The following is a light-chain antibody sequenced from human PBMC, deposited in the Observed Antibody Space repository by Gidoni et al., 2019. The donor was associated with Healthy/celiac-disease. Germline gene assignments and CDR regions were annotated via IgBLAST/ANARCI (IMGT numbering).Light chain of an antibody. V-gene: IGLV2-14*01. CDR2: EVS. Sequence: QSALTQPASVSGYPGQSITISCTGTSSDVGGYNYVSWYQQHPGKAPKLMIYEVSNRPSGVSNRLSGSKSGNTASLTISRLQAEDEADYYCSSYTSSSSYVFGTGTKVTVL. CDR1: SSDVGGYNY. CDR3: SSYTSSSSYV. J-gene: IGLJ1*01.